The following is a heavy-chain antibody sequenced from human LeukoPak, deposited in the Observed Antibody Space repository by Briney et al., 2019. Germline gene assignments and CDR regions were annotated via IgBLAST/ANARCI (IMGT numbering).Heavy chain of an antibody. V-gene: IGHV3-11*04. J-gene: IGHJ5*02. D-gene: IGHD4-17*01. Sequence: GGSLRLSCAASGFTFSDYYMSWIRQAPGKGLEWVSYISSSGSTIYYADSVKGRFTISRDNAKNSLYLQMNSLRAEDTAVYYCARDLYGDYEDNWFDPWGQGTLVTVSS. CDR2: ISSSGSTI. CDR1: GFTFSDYY. CDR3: ARDLYGDYEDNWFDP.